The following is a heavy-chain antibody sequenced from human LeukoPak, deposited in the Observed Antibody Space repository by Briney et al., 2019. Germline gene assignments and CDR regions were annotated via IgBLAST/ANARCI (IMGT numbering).Heavy chain of an antibody. J-gene: IGHJ4*02. CDR2: FDPEDDEK. V-gene: IGHV1-24*01. CDR3: AAELSSGYFDY. D-gene: IGHD3-22*01. CDR1: GYMFSALS. Sequence: ASVKVSSTVSGYMFSALSMHRVRQAPGKGLEWMGGFDPEDDEKMYAQKFQGRVTMTEDTSTDTAYMELSSLRSEDTAVYYCAAELSSGYFDYWGQGTLVTVSS.